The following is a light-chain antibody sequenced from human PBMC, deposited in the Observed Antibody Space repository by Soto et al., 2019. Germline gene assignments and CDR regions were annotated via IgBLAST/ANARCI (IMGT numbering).Light chain of an antibody. V-gene: IGKV1-5*03. CDR2: DAS. Sequence: SPMTQSPSTLSASVGDRVTVTCRARENINRWLAWYQQKPGKAPKLLIYDASTLESGVPSRFSGSGSGTAFTLTISSLQPDDSATYYCPQYNAYFGGGTKVEIK. CDR1: ENINRW. J-gene: IGKJ4*01. CDR3: PQYNAY.